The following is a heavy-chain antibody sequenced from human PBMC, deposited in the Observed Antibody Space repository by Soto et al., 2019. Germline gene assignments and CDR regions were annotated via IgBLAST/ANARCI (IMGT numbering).Heavy chain of an antibody. D-gene: IGHD3-9*01. CDR3: GRGAPVLRYFAWLPNSYYYGMDV. V-gene: IGHV1-2*02. CDR2: INPNSGGT. CDR1: GYTFTCYY. Sequence: ASVKVSCKASGYTFTCYYMHWVRQAPGQGLEWMGWINPNSGGTNYAQKFQGRVTMTRATSISTAYMELSRLRSDDTAVYYCGRGAPVLRYFAWLPNSYYYGMDVWGQGTTVTASS. J-gene: IGHJ6*02.